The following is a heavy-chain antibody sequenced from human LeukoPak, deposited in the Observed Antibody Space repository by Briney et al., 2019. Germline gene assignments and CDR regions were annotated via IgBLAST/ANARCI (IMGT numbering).Heavy chain of an antibody. CDR1: GGSISSYY. V-gene: IGHV4-4*07. D-gene: IGHD3-22*01. J-gene: IGHJ6*02. CDR3: ARGITMIVVPSYGMDV. CDR2: IYTSGST. Sequence: SETLSLTCTVSGGSISSYYWSWIRQPAGKGLEWIGRIYTSGSTNYNPSLKSRVSMSVDTSKNQFSLKLSSVTAADTAVYYCARGITMIVVPSYGMDVWGQGTTVTVSS.